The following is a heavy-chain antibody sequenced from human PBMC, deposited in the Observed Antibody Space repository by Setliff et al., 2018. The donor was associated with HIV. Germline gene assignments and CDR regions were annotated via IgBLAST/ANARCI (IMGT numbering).Heavy chain of an antibody. CDR2: IYTSGCT. CDR3: ARGEFYCGTDCYWSSFDY. Sequence: NPSETLSLTCTASGGSMSTYYWSWIRQPPGKGLEWIGYIYTSGCTNYSPSLRSRVTISVDTSKNQFSLGVSSVTAADTAVYYCARGEFYCGTDCYWSSFDYWGQGILVTVSS. CDR1: GGSMSTYY. V-gene: IGHV4-4*08. J-gene: IGHJ4*02. D-gene: IGHD2-21*02.